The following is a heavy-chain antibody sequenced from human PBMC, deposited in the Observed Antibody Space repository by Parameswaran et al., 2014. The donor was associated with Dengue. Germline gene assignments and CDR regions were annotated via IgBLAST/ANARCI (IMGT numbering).Heavy chain of an antibody. CDR1: GFTFSSYG. CDR2: IGYDGSIT. V-gene: IGHV3-30*18. D-gene: IGHD3-16*01. CDR3: AKEGRGNDYVWGTLHSYFDH. Sequence: QAGGSLRLSCAGSGFTFSSYGIHWVRQAPGKGLEWVAVIGYDGSITWYADSAKGRFTLSRDNSENIVYLQMNSLRPEDTALYYCAKEGRGNDYVWGTLHSYFDHWGQGTLVTVSS. J-gene: IGHJ4*02.